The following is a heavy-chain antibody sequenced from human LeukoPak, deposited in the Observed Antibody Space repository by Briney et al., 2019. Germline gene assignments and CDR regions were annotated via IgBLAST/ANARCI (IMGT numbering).Heavy chain of an antibody. J-gene: IGHJ6*02. Sequence: SETLSLTCAVYGGSFSGYYWSWIRQPPGKGLEWIGEINHSGSTNYNPSLKSRVTISVDTSKDQFSLKLSSVTAADTAVYYCARVGYSPMDVWGQGTTVTVSS. D-gene: IGHD2-15*01. CDR3: ARVGYSPMDV. CDR1: GGSFSGYY. CDR2: INHSGST. V-gene: IGHV4-34*01.